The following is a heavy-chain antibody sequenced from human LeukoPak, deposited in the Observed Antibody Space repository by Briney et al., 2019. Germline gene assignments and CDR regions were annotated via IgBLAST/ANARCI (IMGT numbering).Heavy chain of an antibody. D-gene: IGHD6-19*01. CDR3: AQTTGWPGFDF. J-gene: IGHJ4*02. CDR2: TYDGRDT. CDR1: GASTSRRY. V-gene: IGHV4-59*08. Sequence: SETLSLTCSASGASTSRRYWSWIRQSPGRTLKWIGHTYDGRDTKYNPSLTSRVTISVDTSRNQFSLSLTSVTAADTAIYYCAQTTGWPGFDFWGPGALVTVSS.